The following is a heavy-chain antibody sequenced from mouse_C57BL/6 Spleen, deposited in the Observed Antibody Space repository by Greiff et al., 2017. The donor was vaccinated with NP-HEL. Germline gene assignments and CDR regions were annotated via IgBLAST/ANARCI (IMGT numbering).Heavy chain of an antibody. CDR1: GYAFSSDW. CDR2: IYPGDGDT. D-gene: IGHD4-1*01. CDR3: ASSSSYFGY. J-gene: IGHJ2*01. V-gene: IGHV1-80*01. Sequence: VQLQQSGAELVKPGASVKISCKASGYAFSSDWMNWVKQRPGKGLEWIGQIYPGDGDTNYNGKFKGKATLTADKSSSTAYIQLSSLTTEDSAVYFCASSSSYFGYWGQGTTLTVSS.